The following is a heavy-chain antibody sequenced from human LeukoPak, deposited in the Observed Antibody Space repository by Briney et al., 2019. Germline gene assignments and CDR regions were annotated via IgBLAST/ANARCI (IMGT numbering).Heavy chain of an antibody. CDR2: ISSSSSYI. J-gene: IGHJ5*02. D-gene: IGHD6-19*01. CDR1: GFTFSSYS. CDR3: ARLAVAGQGFDP. Sequence: GGSLRLSCAASGFTFSSYSMNWVRQAPGKGLEWVSSISSSSSYIYYADSVKGRFTISRDNAKNSLYLQMNSLRAEDTAVYYCARLAVAGQGFDPWGQGTLVTVSS. V-gene: IGHV3-21*01.